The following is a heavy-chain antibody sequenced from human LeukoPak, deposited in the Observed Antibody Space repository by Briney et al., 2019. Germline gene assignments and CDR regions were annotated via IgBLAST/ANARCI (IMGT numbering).Heavy chain of an antibody. J-gene: IGHJ5*02. CDR1: GCSISSYY. CDR2: IYTSGST. D-gene: IGHD6-19*01. CDR3: AREILGIAVAKYNWFDP. V-gene: IGHV4-4*07. Sequence: SETLSLTCTVSGCSISSYYWSWIRQPAGKGREWIGRIYTSGSTNYNPSLKSRVTMSVDTSKNQFSLKLSSVTAADTAVYYCAREILGIAVAKYNWFDPWGQGTLVTVSS.